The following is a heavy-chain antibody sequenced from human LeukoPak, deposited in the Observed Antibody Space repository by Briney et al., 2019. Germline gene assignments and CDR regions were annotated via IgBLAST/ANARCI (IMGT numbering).Heavy chain of an antibody. Sequence: PSETLSLTCTVSGGSIRSYYWSWIRQPPGKGQEWLGYFYYSGSTKYNPSLKSRVTISGDTSKNQFSLKLRSVTAADTAIYYCARQDVDTAMVDYWGQGTLVTVSS. D-gene: IGHD5-18*01. CDR1: GGSIRSYY. CDR3: ARQDVDTAMVDY. CDR2: FYYSGST. J-gene: IGHJ4*02. V-gene: IGHV4-59*08.